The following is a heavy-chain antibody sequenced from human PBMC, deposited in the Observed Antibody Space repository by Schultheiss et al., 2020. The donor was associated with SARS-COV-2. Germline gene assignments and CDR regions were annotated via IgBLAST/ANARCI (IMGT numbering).Heavy chain of an antibody. J-gene: IGHJ6*02. CDR3: ARKHYDFWSGYYTGNWGPRYCYGMDV. CDR1: GYTFTSYG. V-gene: IGHV1-18*01. D-gene: IGHD3-3*01. CDR2: ISAYNGNT. Sequence: ASVKVSCKASGYTFTSYGISWVRQAPGQGLEWMGWISAYNGNTNYAQKLQGRVTMTTDTSTSTAYMELRSLRSDDTAVYYCARKHYDFWSGYYTGNWGPRYCYGMDVWGQGTTVTVSS.